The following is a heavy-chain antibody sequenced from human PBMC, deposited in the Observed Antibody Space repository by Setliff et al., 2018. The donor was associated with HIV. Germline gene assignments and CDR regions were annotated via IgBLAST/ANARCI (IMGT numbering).Heavy chain of an antibody. CDR1: GFTFSSYA. D-gene: IGHD3-16*01. V-gene: IGHV3-23*01. Sequence: GGSLRLSCAASGFTFSSYAMNWVRQAPGKGLEWVSVIGGSGGSTYYADSVKGRFTISRDNSKNTLYLQMNSLRAADTAVYYCAKDKIGGFTHYYYMDVWGKGTTVTVSS. J-gene: IGHJ6*03. CDR3: AKDKIGGFTHYYYMDV. CDR2: IGGSGGST.